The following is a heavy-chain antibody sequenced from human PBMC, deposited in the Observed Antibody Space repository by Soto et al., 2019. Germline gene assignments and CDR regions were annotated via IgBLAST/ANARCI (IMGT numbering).Heavy chain of an antibody. CDR1: GGTFSSYA. J-gene: IGHJ6*02. D-gene: IGHD1-7*01. Sequence: QVQLVQSGAEVKQPGSSVKVSCKASGGTFSSYAISWVRQAPGQGLEWMGGIIPIFGTANYAQKFQGRVTITADESPSTAYMVLSRLSSEQTAVYYCASRITETIDYYYGMDVWGQGTTVTVSS. CDR3: ASRITETIDYYYGMDV. CDR2: IIPIFGTA. V-gene: IGHV1-69*12.